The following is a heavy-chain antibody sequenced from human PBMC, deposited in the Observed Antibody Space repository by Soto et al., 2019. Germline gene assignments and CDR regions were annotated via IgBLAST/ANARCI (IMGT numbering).Heavy chain of an antibody. CDR2: IFFNGST. V-gene: IGHV4-61*03. J-gene: IGHJ4*02. CDR1: CGSVNSGSYY. Sequence: SETLSLTCTVSCGSVNSGSYYWNWIRQPPGEGLEWIGYIFFNGSTAYNPSLKSRVTMSVDTSKNHFSLRLTSATAGDTAVYYCARGSFYDYWSGPLWGRGILVTVSS. D-gene: IGHD3-3*01. CDR3: ARGSFYDYWSGPL.